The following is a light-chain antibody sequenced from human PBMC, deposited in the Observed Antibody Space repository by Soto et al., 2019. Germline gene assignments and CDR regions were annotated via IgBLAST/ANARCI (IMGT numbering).Light chain of an antibody. CDR2: EVS. V-gene: IGLV2-14*01. CDR1: SSDVGGYNY. CDR3: CSYTDSRTHI. J-gene: IGLJ1*01. Sequence: SALTHPASVSGSPGQSITISCTGTSSDVGGYNYVSWYQQHPGKAPKLIIFEVSYRPSGISNRFSASKSGDTASLTISGLQADDEADYYCCSYTDSRTHIFGSGTKVTVL.